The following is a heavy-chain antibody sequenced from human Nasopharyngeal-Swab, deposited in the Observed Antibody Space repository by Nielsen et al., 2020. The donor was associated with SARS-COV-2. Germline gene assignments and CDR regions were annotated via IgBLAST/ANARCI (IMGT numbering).Heavy chain of an antibody. V-gene: IGHV1-18*04. CDR3: ARSKCSGSSCYSGGRFFDL. Sequence: ASVKVSCKASGYSVSSSGISWVRQAPGQGLEWMGWISDFNGKTRESRKVQGRVTMTIDTSTNTAYMELRSLISDDTAIYYCARSKCSGSSCYSGGRFFDLWGRGTLVSVSS. CDR1: GYSVSSSG. J-gene: IGHJ2*01. D-gene: IGHD2-15*01. CDR2: ISDFNGKT.